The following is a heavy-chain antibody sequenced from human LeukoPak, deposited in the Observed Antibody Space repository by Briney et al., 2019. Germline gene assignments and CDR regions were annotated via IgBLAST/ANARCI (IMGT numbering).Heavy chain of an antibody. CDR3: ARAGAILSYYGMDV. CDR2: ISSSGSTI. V-gene: IGHV3-48*03. D-gene: IGHD1-26*01. Sequence: GGSLRLSCAASGFTFSSYEMNWVRQAPGKGLEWVSYISSSGSTIYYADSVKGRFTISRDNAKNSLYLQMNSLRAEDTAVYYCARAGAILSYYGMDVWGQGTTVTVSS. CDR1: GFTFSSYE. J-gene: IGHJ6*02.